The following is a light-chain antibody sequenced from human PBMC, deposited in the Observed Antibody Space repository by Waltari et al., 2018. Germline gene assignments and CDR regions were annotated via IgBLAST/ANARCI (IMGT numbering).Light chain of an antibody. V-gene: IGKV1-33*01. J-gene: IGKJ3*01. Sequence: DIQMTQSPSSLSAFVGDRVIMTCQASQDISNYLNWYQQKPGKALKLLIRDASNLETGVPTRFSGSQSRTDFTLTISSLQPEDVGTYYCQRYDNLPIFAFGPGTKVEIK. CDR3: QRYDNLPIFA. CDR2: DAS. CDR1: QDISNY.